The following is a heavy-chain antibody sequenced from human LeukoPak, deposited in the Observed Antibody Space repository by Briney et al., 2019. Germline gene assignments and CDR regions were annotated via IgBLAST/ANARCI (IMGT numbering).Heavy chain of an antibody. CDR2: ISYDGSNK. CDR1: GFTFSSYA. J-gene: IGHJ4*02. D-gene: IGHD6-19*01. Sequence: PGRSLRLSCAASGFTFSSYAMHWVRQAPGKGLEWVAVISYDGSNKYYADSVKGRFTISRDNSKISLSLQMNSLRGEDTAVYYCARERTSGWDAFDFWGQGTLVTVSS. CDR3: ARERTSGWDAFDF. V-gene: IGHV3-30-3*01.